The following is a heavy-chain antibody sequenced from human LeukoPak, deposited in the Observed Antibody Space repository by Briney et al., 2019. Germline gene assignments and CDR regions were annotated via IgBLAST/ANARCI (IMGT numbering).Heavy chain of an antibody. Sequence: ASVKVSCKASGYTFTNYAMNWVRQAPGQGLEWMGWINTNTGNPTYAQGLTGRFVFSLDTSVSTTYLQISSLKAEDTAVYYCARVVRGSSGYRYYFDYWGQGTLVTVSS. CDR3: ARVVRGSSGYRYYFDY. D-gene: IGHD3-22*01. CDR2: INTNTGNP. V-gene: IGHV7-4-1*02. CDR1: GYTFTNYA. J-gene: IGHJ4*02.